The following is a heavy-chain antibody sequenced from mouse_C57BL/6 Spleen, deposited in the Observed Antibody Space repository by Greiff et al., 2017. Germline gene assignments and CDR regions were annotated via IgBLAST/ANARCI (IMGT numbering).Heavy chain of an antibody. D-gene: IGHD2-14*01. V-gene: IGHV1-82*01. Sequence: VQGVESGPELVKPGASVKISCKASGYAFSSSWMNWVKQRPGKGLEWIGRIYPGDGDTNYNGKFKGKATLTADKSSSTAYMQISSLTSEDAAVYFCARAIGDLEYWGQGTTVTGSS. CDR3: ARAIGDLEY. CDR2: IYPGDGDT. CDR1: GYAFSSSW. J-gene: IGHJ2*01.